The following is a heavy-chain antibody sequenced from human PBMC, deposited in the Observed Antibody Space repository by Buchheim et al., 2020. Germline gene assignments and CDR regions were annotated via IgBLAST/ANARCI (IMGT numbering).Heavy chain of an antibody. D-gene: IGHD6-13*01. CDR2: IKSKTDGRTT. V-gene: IGHV3-15*01. J-gene: IGHJ4*02. CDR1: GFTFSNAW. CDR3: TTAHSSSWYLPEGFDY. Sequence: EVQLVESGGGLVKPGGSLRLSCAASGFTFSNAWMSWVRQAPGKGLEWVGRIKSKTDGRTTDYAAPVKGRFTISSDDSKNTLYLQMNSLKTEDTAVYYCTTAHSSSWYLPEGFDYWGQGTL.